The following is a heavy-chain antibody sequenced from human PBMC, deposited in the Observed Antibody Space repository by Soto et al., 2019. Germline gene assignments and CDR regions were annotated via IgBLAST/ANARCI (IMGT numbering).Heavy chain of an antibody. CDR1: GFTFSSYG. V-gene: IGHV3-30*18. Sequence: PGGSLRLSCAASGFTFSSYGMHWVRQAPGKGLEWVAVISYDGSNKYYADSVKGRFTTSRDNSKNTLYLQMNSLRAEDTAVYYCAKDLYYYDSSGYNPIYYYGMDVWGQGTTVTVSS. CDR3: AKDLYYYDSSGYNPIYYYGMDV. J-gene: IGHJ6*02. D-gene: IGHD3-22*01. CDR2: ISYDGSNK.